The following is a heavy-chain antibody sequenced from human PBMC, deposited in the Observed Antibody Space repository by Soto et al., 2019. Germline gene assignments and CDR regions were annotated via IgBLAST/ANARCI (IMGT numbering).Heavy chain of an antibody. V-gene: IGHV1-3*01. Sequence: SVKVSCKASGYTFTTHAMHWVRQAPAQSLEWMGWINGGTGQTKHSQRFQGRVNITRDTSASTAYMELSSLRSEDTAVYYCARGKGMEENYYYYGLDIWGQGTTVTVSS. D-gene: IGHD1-1*01. J-gene: IGHJ6*02. CDR1: GYTFTTHA. CDR3: ARGKGMEENYYYYGLDI. CDR2: INGGTGQT.